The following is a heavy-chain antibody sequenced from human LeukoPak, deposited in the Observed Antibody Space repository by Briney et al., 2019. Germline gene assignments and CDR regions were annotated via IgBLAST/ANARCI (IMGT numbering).Heavy chain of an antibody. D-gene: IGHD3-10*01. Sequence: GGSLRLSCAASGFTFSNCAMRWVRQAAGKGLEWVSGISGSGGSTYYADSVKGRFTISRDNSKNTLYLQMNSLRAEDTAVYYCAKDKALYGSGSYYPFFYFDYWGQGILVTVSS. J-gene: IGHJ4*02. CDR2: ISGSGGST. CDR3: AKDKALYGSGSYYPFFYFDY. V-gene: IGHV3-23*01. CDR1: GFTFSNCA.